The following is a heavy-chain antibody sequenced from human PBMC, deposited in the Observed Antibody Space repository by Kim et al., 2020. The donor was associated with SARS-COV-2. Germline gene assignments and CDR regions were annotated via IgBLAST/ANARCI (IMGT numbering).Heavy chain of an antibody. CDR2: GSGK. CDR3: ARSILPDY. J-gene: IGHJ4*02. D-gene: IGHD3-10*01. Sequence: GSGKYSMDTVTGRFTNSRDNARNSLYLQMNSLRAEDTAVYFCARSILPDYWGQGTLVTVSS. V-gene: IGHV3-7*03.